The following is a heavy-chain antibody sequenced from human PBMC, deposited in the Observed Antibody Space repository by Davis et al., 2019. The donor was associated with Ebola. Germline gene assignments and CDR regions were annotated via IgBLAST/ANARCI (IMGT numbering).Heavy chain of an antibody. J-gene: IGHJ3*02. CDR2: ISAYKDNT. CDR1: GYTFKNFA. D-gene: IGHD1-26*01. V-gene: IGHV1-18*01. CDR3: ARTSIVGTTTTASDI. Sequence: ASVKVSCKASGYTFKNFAITWVRQAPGQGLEWMGWISAYKDNTNYVQKFQGRVTMTTDTSTGTAYMELRSLRSDDTAVYFCARTSIVGTTTTASDIWGQGTKVTVSS.